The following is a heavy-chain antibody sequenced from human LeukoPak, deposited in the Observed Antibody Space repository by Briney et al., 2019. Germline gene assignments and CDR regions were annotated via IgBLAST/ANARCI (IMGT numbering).Heavy chain of an antibody. V-gene: IGHV3-48*04. Sequence: RAGGSLRLSCAASGFTFSSFSMNWVRQAPGKGLEWLSYITSSSSSTYYADSVKGRFTISRDNARNSLYLQMNSLRAEDTAVYYCARVIGNYGDSAYWGQGTLVTVSS. J-gene: IGHJ4*02. CDR1: GFTFSSFS. D-gene: IGHD4-17*01. CDR3: ARVIGNYGDSAY. CDR2: ITSSSSST.